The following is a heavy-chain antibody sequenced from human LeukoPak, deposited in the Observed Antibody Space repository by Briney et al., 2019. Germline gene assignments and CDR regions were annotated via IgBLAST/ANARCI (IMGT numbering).Heavy chain of an antibody. CDR3: ARAVAGGEAYYFGY. Sequence: ASVKVSCKASGYTFTDYYMHWVRQAPGQGLEWMGWINPNSGGTNYEQKFQGRVTMTRDTSISTAYMELSRLRSDDTAVYYCARAVAGGEAYYFGYWGQGTLVTVSS. CDR2: INPNSGGT. V-gene: IGHV1-2*02. D-gene: IGHD6-19*01. CDR1: GYTFTDYY. J-gene: IGHJ4*02.